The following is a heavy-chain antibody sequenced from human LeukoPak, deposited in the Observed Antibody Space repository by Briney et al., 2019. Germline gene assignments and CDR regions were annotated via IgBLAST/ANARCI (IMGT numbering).Heavy chain of an antibody. CDR3: ARVGYCSGGSCYSTPNDAFDI. CDR2: INHSGST. J-gene: IGHJ3*02. D-gene: IGHD2-15*01. V-gene: IGHV4-39*07. CDR1: GDSISTSNSY. Sequence: SETLSLTCTVSGDSISTSNSYWGWIRQPLGKGLEWIGEINHSGSTNYNPSLKSRVTISVDTSKNQFSLKLSSVTAADTAVYYCARVGYCSGGSCYSTPNDAFDIWGQGTMVTVSS.